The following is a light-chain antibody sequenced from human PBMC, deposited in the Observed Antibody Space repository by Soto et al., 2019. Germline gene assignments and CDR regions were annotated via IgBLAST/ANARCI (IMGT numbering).Light chain of an antibody. CDR1: TSNIGTYDY. Sequence: QSVLTQSRSVSGSPGQSVTISCTGTTSNIGTYDYVSWYQQHPGKVPKLMIYDVSQRPSGVPDRFSGSKSGNTASLTISGLQTEDEADYYCCSYAGRYTVLFGGGTKVTVL. V-gene: IGLV2-11*01. CDR3: CSYAGRYTVL. J-gene: IGLJ2*01. CDR2: DVS.